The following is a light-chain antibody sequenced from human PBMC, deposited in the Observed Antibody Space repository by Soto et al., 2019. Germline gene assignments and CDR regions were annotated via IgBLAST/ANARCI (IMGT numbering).Light chain of an antibody. Sequence: DILFTQPPGTLSWSPGEKDTLSYRASRSGSSSYLTWYQQKPGKAPRLLIYGTSSRATGIPDRFSGSGSGTDFSLTISRLEPEDFAVYYCHQYGSSPTTLGQGTKVDIK. V-gene: IGKV3-20*01. J-gene: IGKJ1*01. CDR2: GTS. CDR3: HQYGSSPTT. CDR1: RSGSSSY.